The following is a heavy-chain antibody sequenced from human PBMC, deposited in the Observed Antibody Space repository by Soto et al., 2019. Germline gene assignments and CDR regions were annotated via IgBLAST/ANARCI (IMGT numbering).Heavy chain of an antibody. D-gene: IGHD1-1*01. Sequence: GSLRLSCAASGFTFSMYWMHWVRQVPGKGPEWVSRINDDGISTNYADSVKGRFTISRDNAKNTLYLQMNALRVEDKAVYYCTRGPRSTSTGTGAFWGQGALVTVSS. V-gene: IGHV3-74*01. CDR3: TRGPRSTSTGTGAF. CDR2: INDDGIST. CDR1: GFTFSMYW. J-gene: IGHJ4*02.